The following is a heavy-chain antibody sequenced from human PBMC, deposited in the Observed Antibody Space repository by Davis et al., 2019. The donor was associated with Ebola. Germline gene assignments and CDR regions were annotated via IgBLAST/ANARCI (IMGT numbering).Heavy chain of an antibody. CDR3: ASLGGVIDY. J-gene: IGHJ4*02. V-gene: IGHV3-64*04. D-gene: IGHD2-8*01. CDR1: GFTFSSYT. CDR2: ISSNGGST. Sequence: PGGSLRLSCSAPGFTFSSYTMHWVRQAPGKGLEYVSAISSNGGSTYYADSVKGRFTISRDNSKNTLYLQMNSLRADDTAVYYCASLGGVIDYWGQGTLVTVSS.